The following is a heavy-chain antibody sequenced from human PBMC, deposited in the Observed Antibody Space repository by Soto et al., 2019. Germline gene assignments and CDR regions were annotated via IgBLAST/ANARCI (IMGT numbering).Heavy chain of an antibody. CDR2: IYPVYSDT. J-gene: IGHJ6*03. V-gene: IGHV5-51*01. D-gene: IGHD6-6*01. Sequence: GESLKISCKGSGYSFTSYWIGWVRQMPGKGLEWMGIIYPVYSDTRYCPSFQGQVTISADMFISTVYLQWSSLKASDTAMYFCARRFFGSSPQNYYYYMDVWGKGTTVTVSS. CDR1: GYSFTSYW. CDR3: ARRFFGSSPQNYYYYMDV.